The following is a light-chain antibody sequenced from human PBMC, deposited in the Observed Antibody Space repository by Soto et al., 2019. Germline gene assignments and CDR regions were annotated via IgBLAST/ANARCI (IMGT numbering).Light chain of an antibody. J-gene: IGKJ1*01. CDR1: QNILASSNNKNF. Sequence: DIVMTQSPDSLAVSLGERATINCRSSQNILASSNNKNFLAWYQQKPGQPPKLLFYWASTRESGVPDRFTGSGSGTDFTLTISSLRAEDVAVYYCQQYYRGRTVGQGTKVEVK. CDR3: QQYYRGRT. V-gene: IGKV4-1*01. CDR2: WAS.